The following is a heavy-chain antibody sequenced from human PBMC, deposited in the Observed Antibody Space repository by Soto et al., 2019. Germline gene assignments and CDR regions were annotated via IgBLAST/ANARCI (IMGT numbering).Heavy chain of an antibody. CDR2: IFSNDEK. D-gene: IGHD2-2*01. V-gene: IGHV2-26*01. CDR1: GFSLSNARMG. J-gene: IGHJ4*02. CDR3: ARGYGYCSSTSCPFDY. Sequence: ESGPTLVNPTETLTLTCTVSGFSLSNARMGVSWIRQPPGKALEWLAHIFSNDEKSYSTSLKSRLTISKDTSKSQVVLTMTNMDPVDTATYYCARGYGYCSSTSCPFDYWGQGTLVTVSS.